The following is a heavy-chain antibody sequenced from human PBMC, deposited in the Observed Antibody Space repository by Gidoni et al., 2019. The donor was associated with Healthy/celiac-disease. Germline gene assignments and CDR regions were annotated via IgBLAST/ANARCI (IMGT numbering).Heavy chain of an antibody. CDR2: ISSSSSYI. Sequence: EVQLVESGGGLVKHGGSLRLSCAASGFTFSSYSMNWGRQAPGKGLGWGSSISSSSSYIYYADSVKGRFTIARDNAKNSLYLQMNSLRAEDTAVYYCARESNSSGWYPSWFDPWGQGTLVTVSS. D-gene: IGHD6-19*01. CDR1: GFTFSSYS. V-gene: IGHV3-21*01. J-gene: IGHJ5*02. CDR3: ARESNSSGWYPSWFDP.